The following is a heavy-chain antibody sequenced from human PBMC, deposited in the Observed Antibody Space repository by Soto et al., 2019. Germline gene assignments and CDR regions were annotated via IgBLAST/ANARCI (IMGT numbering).Heavy chain of an antibody. CDR3: ARDREDCSSTSCYGNYYYGMDV. V-gene: IGHV3-66*01. D-gene: IGHD2-2*01. J-gene: IGHJ6*02. Sequence: EVQLVESGGGLVQPGGSLRLSWAASGFTVSSTYMSWVRQAPGKGLEWVSVIYSGGSTYYADSVKGRFNISRDNSKNTLYLQMNSLRAEDTAVYYCARDREDCSSTSCYGNYYYGMDVWGQGTTVNVSS. CDR2: IYSGGST. CDR1: GFTVSSTY.